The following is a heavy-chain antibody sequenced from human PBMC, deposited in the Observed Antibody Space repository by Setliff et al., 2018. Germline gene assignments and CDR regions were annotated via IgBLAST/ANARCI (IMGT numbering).Heavy chain of an antibody. CDR1: GYPFISYD. CDR3: ARCFPFLSGYDRGAFDS. D-gene: IGHD5-12*01. CDR2: ISGYYNKT. J-gene: IGHJ4*02. V-gene: IGHV1-18*01. Sequence: ASVKVSCKASGYPFISYDINWVRQAPGQGLEWMGWISGYYNKTNYAQKFQDRVTMTTDTSTGTAYMELRSLISDDTAVYYCARCFPFLSGYDRGAFDSWGQGTLVTVSS.